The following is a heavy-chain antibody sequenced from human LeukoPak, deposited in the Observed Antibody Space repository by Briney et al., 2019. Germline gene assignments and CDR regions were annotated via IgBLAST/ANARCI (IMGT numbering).Heavy chain of an antibody. CDR3: ARDAPQNLANRYYYYGMDV. CDR1: GGSISSYY. Sequence: SETLSLTCTVFGGSISSYYWSWIRQPAGKGLEWIGRIYTSGSTNYNPSLKSRVTMSVDTSKNQFSLKLSSVTAADTAVYYCARDAPQNLANRYYYYGMDVWGQGTTVTVSS. V-gene: IGHV4-4*07. CDR2: IYTSGST. J-gene: IGHJ6*02. D-gene: IGHD5-12*01.